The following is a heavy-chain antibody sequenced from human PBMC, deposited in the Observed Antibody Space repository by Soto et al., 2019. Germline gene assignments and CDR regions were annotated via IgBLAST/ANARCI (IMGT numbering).Heavy chain of an antibody. CDR1: GGSISSSNW. J-gene: IGHJ4*02. Sequence: QVQLQESGPGLVEPSGTLSLTCAVSGGSISSSNWCSWVRQPPGKGLEWIAEIYHSGNTNYSPSLKSRVIISVDKSENQFSLRLNSVTAADTAVYYCARDGGATRHFDHWGQGILVTVSS. D-gene: IGHD2-15*01. CDR2: IYHSGNT. V-gene: IGHV4-4*02. CDR3: ARDGGATRHFDH.